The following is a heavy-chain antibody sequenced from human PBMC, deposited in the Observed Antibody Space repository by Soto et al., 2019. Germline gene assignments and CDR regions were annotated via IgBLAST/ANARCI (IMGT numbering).Heavy chain of an antibody. CDR1: GFTFGNYD. CDR2: ISRVGDST. V-gene: IGHV3-23*01. D-gene: IGHD5-18*01. Sequence: EVQLLESGGGLVQPGGSLRLSCAAPGFTFGNYDMTWVRQAPGKGLEWVSSISRVGDSTYYADSVKGRFTISRDNSKNTLSLQMNSLRAEDTALYYCVKSLSGYGPYWYFDLWGRGTLVTVSS. J-gene: IGHJ2*01. CDR3: VKSLSGYGPYWYFDL.